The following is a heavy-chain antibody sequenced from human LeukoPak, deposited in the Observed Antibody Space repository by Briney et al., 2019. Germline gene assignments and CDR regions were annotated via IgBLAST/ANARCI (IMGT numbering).Heavy chain of an antibody. CDR2: ISSSSSYI. Sequence: GGSLRLSCAASGFTFSSYSMNWVRQAPGKGLEWVSSISSSSSYIYYADSVKGRFTISRDNAKNSLYLQMNSLRAEDTAVYYCAPRYCTNGVCYPDYWGKGTLVTVSS. D-gene: IGHD2-8*01. CDR3: APRYCTNGVCYPDY. J-gene: IGHJ4*02. CDR1: GFTFSSYS. V-gene: IGHV3-21*01.